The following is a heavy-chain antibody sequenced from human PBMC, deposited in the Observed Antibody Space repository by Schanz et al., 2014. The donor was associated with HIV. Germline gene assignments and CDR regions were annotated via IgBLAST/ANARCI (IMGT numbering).Heavy chain of an antibody. J-gene: IGHJ6*02. D-gene: IGHD2-21*02. CDR2: ISGSSGHT. CDR1: GFTFSSYA. Sequence: EVQLLESGGGLVQPGGSLRLSCAASGFTFSSYAMSWVRQAPGKGLEWVSGISGSSGHTWYADSVKGRFTISRDNSKNMLYLQMNSLRAEDTAVYYCATLPTYYGMDVWGQGTTVTVSS. CDR3: ATLPTYYGMDV. V-gene: IGHV3-23*01.